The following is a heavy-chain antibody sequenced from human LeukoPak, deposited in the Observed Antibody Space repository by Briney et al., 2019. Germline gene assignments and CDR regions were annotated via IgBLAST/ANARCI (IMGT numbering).Heavy chain of an antibody. Sequence: ASVKVSCKASGYTFTSYGINWVRQAPGQGLEWMGWISAYNGNTNYAQKLQGRVTMTTDTSTSTAYMELRSLRSDDTAVYYCARADIVVVPADSWFDPWGQGTLVTVSS. J-gene: IGHJ5*02. CDR2: ISAYNGNT. V-gene: IGHV1-18*04. CDR1: GYTFTSYG. CDR3: ARADIVVVPADSWFDP. D-gene: IGHD2-2*01.